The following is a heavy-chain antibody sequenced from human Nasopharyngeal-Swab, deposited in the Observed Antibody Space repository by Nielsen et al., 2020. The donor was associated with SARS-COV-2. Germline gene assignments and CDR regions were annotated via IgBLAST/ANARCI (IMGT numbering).Heavy chain of an antibody. CDR2: INHSGST. V-gene: IGHV4-34*01. Sequence: VRQMPGKGLEWIGEINHSGSTNYNPSLKSRVTISVDTSKNQFSLKLSSVTAADTAVYYCARVPLWGVVVTADFPGYWYFDLWGRGTLVTVSS. CDR3: ARVPLWGVVVTADFPGYWYFDL. D-gene: IGHD2-21*02. J-gene: IGHJ2*01.